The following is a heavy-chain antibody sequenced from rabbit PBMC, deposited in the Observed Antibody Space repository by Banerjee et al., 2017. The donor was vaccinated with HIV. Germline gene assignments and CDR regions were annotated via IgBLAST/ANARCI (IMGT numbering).Heavy chain of an antibody. CDR3: ARFAVPYADYGYVLSL. J-gene: IGHJ6*01. CDR1: GFDFSSNA. D-gene: IGHD6-1*01. CDR2: IYAGSSGSA. V-gene: IGHV1S45*01. Sequence: QEQLEESGGDLVKPEGSLTLTCKASGFDFSSNAICWVRQAPGKGLEWIGTIYAGSSGSAYYASWVNGRFTISKTSSTTVTLQMTSLTAADTATYFCARFAVPYADYGYVLSLWGPGTLVTVS.